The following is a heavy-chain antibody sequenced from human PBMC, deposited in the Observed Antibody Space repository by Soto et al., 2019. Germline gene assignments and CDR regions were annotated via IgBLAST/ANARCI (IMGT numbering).Heavy chain of an antibody. D-gene: IGHD2-15*01. J-gene: IGHJ4*02. Sequence: QVQLVQSGTEVKKPGSSVAVSCQASAGTINNHSLSWVRQAPGQGLEWMGRSIPILGRADYSQKFQGRLTLTVDKSTSTADMELSSLTSEDTAVYYCVIDLGYFDFWGQGTLVTVSS. CDR3: VIDLGYFDF. CDR1: AGTINNHS. CDR2: SIPILGRA. V-gene: IGHV1-69*02.